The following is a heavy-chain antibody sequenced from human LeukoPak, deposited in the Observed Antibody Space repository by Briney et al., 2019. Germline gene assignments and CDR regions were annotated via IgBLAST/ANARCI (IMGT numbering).Heavy chain of an antibody. CDR1: GYTFTSYG. CDR2: INAYNGNT. Sequence: EASVKVSCKASGYTFTSYGMSWVRQAPGQGLEWMGWINAYNGNTNYAQKLQDRVTMTTDTSTSTAYMELSSLRSDDTAVYYCASDLNSGPSDYWGHGTLVTVSS. J-gene: IGHJ4*01. V-gene: IGHV1-18*01. D-gene: IGHD5-12*01. CDR3: ASDLNSGPSDY.